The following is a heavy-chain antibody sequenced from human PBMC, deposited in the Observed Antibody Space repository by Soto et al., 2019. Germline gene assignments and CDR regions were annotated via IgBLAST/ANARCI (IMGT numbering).Heavy chain of an antibody. CDR1: GFTFSSYA. CDR3: AKEIMVYAPPGGGFDY. Sequence: GGSLRLSCAASGFTFSSYAMSWVRQAPGKGLEWVSAISGSGGSTYYADSVKGRFTISRDNSKNTLYLQMNSLRAEDTAVYYCAKEIMVYAPPGGGFDYWGQGTLVTVSS. CDR2: ISGSGGST. J-gene: IGHJ4*02. D-gene: IGHD2-8*01. V-gene: IGHV3-23*01.